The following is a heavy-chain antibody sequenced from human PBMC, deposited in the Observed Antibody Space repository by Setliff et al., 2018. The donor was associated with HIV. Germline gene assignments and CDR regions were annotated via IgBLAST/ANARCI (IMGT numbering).Heavy chain of an antibody. CDR3: ARDAPTVYANGWFDP. J-gene: IGHJ5*02. CDR1: GYSISSGFY. Sequence: PSETLSLTCAVSGYSISSGFYWGWIRQPPGKGLEWIGSIYHSGSTYYNPSLRSRVTISVDTSKNQFSLKLSSVTAADTAVYHCARDAPTVYANGWFDPWGQGTLVTVSS. CDR2: IYHSGST. D-gene: IGHD2-8*01. V-gene: IGHV4-38-2*02.